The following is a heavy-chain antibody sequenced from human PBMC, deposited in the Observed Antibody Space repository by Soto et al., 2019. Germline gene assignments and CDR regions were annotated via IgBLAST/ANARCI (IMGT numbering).Heavy chain of an antibody. V-gene: IGHV4-39*01. CDR2: IFHTGRT. CDR1: DGSISTSSYY. J-gene: IGHJ6*02. CDR3: ASVRGGYYYAMDV. Sequence: PSETLSLTCTVSDGSISTSSYYWGWIRQSPGKGLEWIGTIFHTGRTYYNPSLESRVSLSVDTSKNQFSLHLTSVSAADTAVYYCASVRGGYYYAMDVWGQGTTVTVSS. D-gene: IGHD3-10*02.